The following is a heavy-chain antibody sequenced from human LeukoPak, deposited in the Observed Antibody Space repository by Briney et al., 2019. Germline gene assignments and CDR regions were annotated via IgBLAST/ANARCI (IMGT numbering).Heavy chain of an antibody. Sequence: PGGSLRLSCAASGFTFSSYSMNWVRQAPGKGLEWVSSISSSSSYIYYADSVKGRSTISRDNAKNSLYLQMNSLRAEDTAVYYCAREGYCSSTSCPTFDYWGQGTLVTVSS. D-gene: IGHD2-2*01. V-gene: IGHV3-21*01. CDR3: AREGYCSSTSCPTFDY. CDR1: GFTFSSYS. CDR2: ISSSSSYI. J-gene: IGHJ4*02.